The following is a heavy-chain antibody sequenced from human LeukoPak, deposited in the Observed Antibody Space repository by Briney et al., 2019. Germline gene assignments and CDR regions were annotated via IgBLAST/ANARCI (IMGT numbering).Heavy chain of an antibody. CDR1: GFTFSSYG. V-gene: IGHV3-33*06. CDR3: AKWPEGSSPKFDF. J-gene: IGHJ4*02. Sequence: PGGSLRLSCAASGFTFSSYGMHWVRQAPGKGLEWVAVIWYDGSNKYYADSVKGRFTISRDNSKNTLYLQMNSLRAEDTAVYYCAKWPEGSSPKFDFWGQGTLVTVSS. D-gene: IGHD2-15*01. CDR2: IWYDGSNK.